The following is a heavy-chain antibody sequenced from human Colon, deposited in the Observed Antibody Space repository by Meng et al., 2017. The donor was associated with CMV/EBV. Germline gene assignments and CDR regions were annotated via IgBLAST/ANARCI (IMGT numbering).Heavy chain of an antibody. J-gene: IGHJ4*02. D-gene: IGHD1-1*01. V-gene: IGHV3-23*03. CDR3: VKDWTPDGLFTFDF. Sequence: GESLKTSCSASGFTFSAYSMNWVRQTPSKGLEWASIIYDTGKKFYADSVKGRFTIPRDNSKNILYLQMTDLKADDTATYFCVKDWTPDGLFTFDFWGQGTVVTVSS. CDR1: GFTFSAYS. CDR2: IYDTGKK.